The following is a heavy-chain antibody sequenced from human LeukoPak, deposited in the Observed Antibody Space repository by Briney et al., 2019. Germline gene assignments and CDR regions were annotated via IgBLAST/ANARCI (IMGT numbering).Heavy chain of an antibody. J-gene: IGHJ3*02. D-gene: IGHD5-18*01. CDR1: GYSLSSGYY. CDR2: IYYSGST. CDR3: ARPGVGSGRYGAFDI. V-gene: IGHV4-61*01. Sequence: IPSETLSLTCTVSGYSLSSGYYWSWIRQPPGKGLEWIGYIYYSGSTNYNPSLESRVTMSVDTSKNQFSLKLRSVTAADTAVYYCARPGVGSGRYGAFDIWGQGTMVTVSS.